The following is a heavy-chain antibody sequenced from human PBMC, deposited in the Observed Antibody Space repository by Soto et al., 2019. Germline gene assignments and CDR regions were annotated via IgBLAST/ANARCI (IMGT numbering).Heavy chain of an antibody. D-gene: IGHD1-26*01. J-gene: IGHJ4*02. CDR3: ARGSYYYYFDY. Sequence: QVQLQESGQGLVKPSETLSLTCTVSGGSISSYYWSWIRQPPGKGLEWIGYIYYSWSTNYNPSLKSRVTISVDTSKNQFSLKLSSVTAADTAVYYCARGSYYYYFDYWGQGTLVTVSS. CDR1: GGSISSYY. CDR2: IYYSWST. V-gene: IGHV4-59*01.